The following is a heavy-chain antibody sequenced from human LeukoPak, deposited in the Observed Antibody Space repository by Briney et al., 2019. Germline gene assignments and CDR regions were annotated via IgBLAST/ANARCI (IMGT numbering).Heavy chain of an antibody. CDR1: GFTFSSYW. Sequence: GGSLRLSCAASGFTFSSYWMTWVRQAPGKGLEWVANIKQDGSGKYYVDSVKGRFSISRDNAKNSLCLQMNSLSAEDTAVYYCARCPYDSSGYYSVPSHFDYWGQGTLVTVSS. CDR2: IKQDGSGK. CDR3: ARCPYDSSGYYSVPSHFDY. J-gene: IGHJ4*02. D-gene: IGHD3-22*01. V-gene: IGHV3-7*01.